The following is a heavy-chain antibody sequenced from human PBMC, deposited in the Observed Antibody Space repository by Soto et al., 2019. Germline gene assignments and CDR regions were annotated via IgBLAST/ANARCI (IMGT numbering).Heavy chain of an antibody. CDR1: GYTFSSSI. V-gene: IGHV1-18*04. Sequence: QVQLVQSGAEVKKPGASVTVSCKASGYTFSSSIISWVRQAPGQGLEWMGWISVYSGHTNYAPKLQGRVTVTTDTSTSTANMELRSLRSDDTAVYYCAASPMAARYGNWFDRWGHGTLVTVSS. J-gene: IGHJ5*02. CDR3: AASPMAARYGNWFDR. CDR2: ISVYSGHT. D-gene: IGHD5-18*01.